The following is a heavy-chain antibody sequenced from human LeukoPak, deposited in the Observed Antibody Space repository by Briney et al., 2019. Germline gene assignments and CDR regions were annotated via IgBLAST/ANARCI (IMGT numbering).Heavy chain of an antibody. CDR3: ARGVDSSGQPP. D-gene: IGHD3-22*01. CDR2: MNPNSGNT. V-gene: IGHV1-8*03. J-gene: IGHJ5*02. Sequence: ASVKVSCKAFGYTFTSYDINWVRQATGQGLEWMGWMNPNSGNTGYAQKFQGRVTITRNTSISTAYMELSSLRSEDTAVYYCARGVDSSGQPPWGQGTLVTVSS. CDR1: GYTFTSYD.